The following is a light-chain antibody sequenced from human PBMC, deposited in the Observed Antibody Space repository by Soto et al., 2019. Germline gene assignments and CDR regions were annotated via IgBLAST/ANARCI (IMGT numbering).Light chain of an antibody. CDR3: HQYGSAPYT. J-gene: IGKJ2*01. CDR1: QSVSSNY. V-gene: IGKV3-20*01. CDR2: GAS. Sequence: EIVLTQSPGTLSLSPGERATLSCRASQSVSSNYLAWYQQKPGQAPRLLIYGASSRATGIPDRFSGSGSGTDFTLTISRLEPEDFAVDYCHQYGSAPYTFGQGTKLEIK.